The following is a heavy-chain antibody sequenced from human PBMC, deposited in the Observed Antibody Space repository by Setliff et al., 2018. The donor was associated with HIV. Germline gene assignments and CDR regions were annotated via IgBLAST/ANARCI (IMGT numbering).Heavy chain of an antibody. D-gene: IGHD5-18*01. CDR3: ARTRGYSYGYSDY. CDR2: IRYDGSNK. CDR1: GFTFSSYG. J-gene: IGHJ4*02. V-gene: IGHV3-30*02. Sequence: GGSLRLSCAASGFTFSSYGMHWVRQAPGKGLEWVAFIRYDGSNKYYADSVKGRFTISRDNSKNTLYLQMNSLRAEDTAVYYCARTRGYSYGYSDYWGQGTLVTVSS.